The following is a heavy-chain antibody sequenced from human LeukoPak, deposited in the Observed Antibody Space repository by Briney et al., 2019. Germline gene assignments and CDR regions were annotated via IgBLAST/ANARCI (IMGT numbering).Heavy chain of an antibody. Sequence: PGGSLRLSCAASGFTFGGYWMHWVRQAPGKGLVWVSRINSDGGRTIYADSVKGRFTISRDNSKNTLYLQMNSLRAEDTAVYYCAKDRTYPSDWGQGTLVTVSS. D-gene: IGHD2-2*01. CDR3: AKDRTYPSD. CDR2: INSDGGRT. V-gene: IGHV3-74*01. J-gene: IGHJ4*02. CDR1: GFTFGGYW.